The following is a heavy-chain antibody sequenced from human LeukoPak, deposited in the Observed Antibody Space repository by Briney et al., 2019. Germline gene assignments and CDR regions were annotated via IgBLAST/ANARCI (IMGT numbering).Heavy chain of an antibody. D-gene: IGHD3-9*01. CDR1: GFTFSSYG. Sequence: GGSLRLSCAASGFTFSSYGMHWVRQAPGKGLEWVAVISYDGSNKYYADSVKGRFTISRDNSKNTLYLQMNSLRAEDTAVYYCAKDQLRYFDWLLGNNDYWGQGTLVTVSS. V-gene: IGHV3-30*18. CDR2: ISYDGSNK. J-gene: IGHJ4*02. CDR3: AKDQLRYFDWLLGNNDY.